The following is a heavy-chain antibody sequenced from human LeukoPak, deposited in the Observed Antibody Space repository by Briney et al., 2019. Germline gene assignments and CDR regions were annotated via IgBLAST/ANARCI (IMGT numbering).Heavy chain of an antibody. CDR1: GFTFSSYD. D-gene: IGHD2-2*01. Sequence: GGSLRLSCAASGFTFSSYDIYWVRQAPGKGLEGVAVISYDGSKKYYADSVKGRFTISRDNSKNTLYLQMNSLRAEDTAVYYCAKEGSGPFCSSTSCYVDQWGQGTLVTVSS. CDR2: ISYDGSKK. V-gene: IGHV3-30*18. CDR3: AKEGSGPFCSSTSCYVDQ. J-gene: IGHJ4*02.